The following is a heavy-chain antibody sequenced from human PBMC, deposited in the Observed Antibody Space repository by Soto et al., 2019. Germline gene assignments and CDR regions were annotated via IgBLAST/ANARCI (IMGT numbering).Heavy chain of an antibody. CDR3: ARAIAALAGSTAGGYYYYYMDV. Sequence: SVKVSCKASGGTFSSYTISWVRQAPGQGLEWMGRIIPILGIANYAQKFQGRVTITADKSTSTAYMELSSLRSEDTAVYYCARAIAALAGSTAGGYYYYYMDVWGKGTTVTVSS. D-gene: IGHD6-13*01. CDR1: GGTFSSYT. V-gene: IGHV1-69*02. CDR2: IIPILGIA. J-gene: IGHJ6*03.